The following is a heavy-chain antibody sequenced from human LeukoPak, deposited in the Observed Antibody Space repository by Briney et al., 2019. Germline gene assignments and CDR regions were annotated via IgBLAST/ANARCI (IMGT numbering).Heavy chain of an antibody. Sequence: GGSLRLSCAASGFTFSSYAMSWVRQAPGKGLEWVSYISSSSSTIYYADSVKGRFTISRDNAKNSLYLQMNSLRAEDTAVYYCARDVGSGWYRDWGQGTLVTVSS. D-gene: IGHD6-19*01. CDR3: ARDVGSGWYRD. CDR1: GFTFSSYA. V-gene: IGHV3-48*01. CDR2: ISSSSSTI. J-gene: IGHJ4*02.